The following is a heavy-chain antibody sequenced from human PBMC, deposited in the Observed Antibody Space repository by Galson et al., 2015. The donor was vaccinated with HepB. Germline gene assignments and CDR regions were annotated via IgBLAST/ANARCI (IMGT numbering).Heavy chain of an antibody. V-gene: IGHV3-23*01. Sequence: SLRLSCAASGFTFSSYAMSWVRQAPGKGLEWVSAISGSGGSTYYADSVKGRFTISRDNSKNTLYLQMNSLRAEDTAVYYCAKDVRRVPCGFDYWGQGALVTVSS. CDR1: GFTFSSYA. CDR3: AKDVRRVPCGFDY. D-gene: IGHD2/OR15-2a*01. J-gene: IGHJ4*02. CDR2: ISGSGGST.